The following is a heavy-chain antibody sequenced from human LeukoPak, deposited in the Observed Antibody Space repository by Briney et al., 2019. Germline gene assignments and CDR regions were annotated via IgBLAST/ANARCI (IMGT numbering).Heavy chain of an antibody. CDR3: AGYHVNYDST. CDR1: GFTFSSYE. J-gene: IGHJ3*01. CDR2: ISRSGTTK. D-gene: IGHD3-22*01. Sequence: PGGSLRLSCAASGFTFSSYEMNWVRQAPGKGLEWVAYISRSGTTKYYADSVKGRFTISRDNAKNSLYLQMNSLRVEDTAVYYCAGYHVNYDSTWGQGTMVTVSS. V-gene: IGHV3-48*03.